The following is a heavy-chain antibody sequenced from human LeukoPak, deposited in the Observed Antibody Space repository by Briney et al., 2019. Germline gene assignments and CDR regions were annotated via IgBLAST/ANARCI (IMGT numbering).Heavy chain of an antibody. J-gene: IGHJ6*03. CDR2: GYTSGST. D-gene: IGHD3-10*01. V-gene: IGHV4-61*02. CDR1: GGSISSGSYY. CDR3: ARGPSITMVRGGQWYYYMDV. Sequence: SETLSLTCTVSGGSISSGSYYWSWIRQPAGKGLEWIGRGYTSGSTHYNPSLKSRVTISVDTPKNQFSLKLSSVTAADTAVYYCARGPSITMVRGGQWYYYMDVWGKGTTVTISS.